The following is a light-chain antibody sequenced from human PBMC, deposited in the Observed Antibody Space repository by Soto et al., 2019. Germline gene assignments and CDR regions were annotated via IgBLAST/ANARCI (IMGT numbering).Light chain of an antibody. J-gene: IGLJ3*02. Sequence: QSVLTQAPSVSGAPGQRVTISCTGSTSNIGAGYDVHWYQQLPGTAPKVLIYANSNRPSGVPDRFSGSKSGTSDSLAITGLQAEDEADYYCQSYDSSLSGWVFGGGTKVTVL. CDR1: TSNIGAGYD. CDR2: ANS. CDR3: QSYDSSLSGWV. V-gene: IGLV1-40*01.